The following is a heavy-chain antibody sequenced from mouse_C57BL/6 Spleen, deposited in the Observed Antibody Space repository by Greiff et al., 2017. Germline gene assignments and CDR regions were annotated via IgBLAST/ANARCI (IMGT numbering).Heavy chain of an antibody. CDR3: ARVGAYGSRYWYFDV. CDR1: GYTFTSYG. Sequence: QVQLQQSGAELARPGASVKLSCKASGYTFTSYGISWVKQRTGQGLEWIGEIYPRSGNTYYNEKFKGKATLTADKSSSTAYMELRSLTSEDSAVYFCARVGAYGSRYWYFDVWGTGTTVTVSS. CDR2: IYPRSGNT. J-gene: IGHJ1*03. V-gene: IGHV1-81*01. D-gene: IGHD1-1*01.